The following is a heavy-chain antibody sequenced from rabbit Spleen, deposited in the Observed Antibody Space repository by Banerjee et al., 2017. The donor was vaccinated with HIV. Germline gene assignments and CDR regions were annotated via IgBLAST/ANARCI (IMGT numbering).Heavy chain of an antibody. CDR3: VRRSSEYIFNL. CDR1: GFSFSSSYF. D-gene: IGHD1-1*01. Sequence: QEQLEESGGDLVKPEGSLTLTCTASGFSFSSSYFMCWVRQAPGKGLEWIGCIYTGSVSTGYASWAKGRFTISETSSTTVALQMTSLTAADTATYFCVRRSSEYIFNLWGPGTLVTVS. J-gene: IGHJ4*01. CDR2: IYTGSVST. V-gene: IGHV1S45*01.